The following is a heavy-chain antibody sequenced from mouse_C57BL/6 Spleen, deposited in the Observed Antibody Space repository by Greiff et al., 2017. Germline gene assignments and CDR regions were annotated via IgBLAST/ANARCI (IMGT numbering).Heavy chain of an antibody. V-gene: IGHV1-54*01. J-gene: IGHJ2*01. Sequence: VQLQESGAELVKPGTSVKVSCKASGYAFTNYLIEWVKQRPGQGLEWIGVINPGSGGTNYNEKFKGKATLTADKTSSTAYMQLSSLTSEDSAVDCGARCGYGSIPFDGWGPGITLTVSS. CDR1: GYAFTNYL. CDR3: ARCGYGSIPFDG. D-gene: IGHD1-1*01. CDR2: INPGSGGT.